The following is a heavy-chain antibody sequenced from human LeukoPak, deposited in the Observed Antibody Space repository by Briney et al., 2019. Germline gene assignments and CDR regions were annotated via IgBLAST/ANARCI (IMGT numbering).Heavy chain of an antibody. Sequence: GGSLRLSCAASGFTFDDYAMHWVRQAPGKGLEWVSGISWNSGNIGYADSVKGRFTISRDNAKNSLYLQMNSLRAEDMALYYCAKDVHYYDSSGLDYWGQGTLVTVSS. CDR1: GFTFDDYA. CDR2: ISWNSGNI. V-gene: IGHV3-9*03. CDR3: AKDVHYYDSSGLDY. D-gene: IGHD3-22*01. J-gene: IGHJ4*02.